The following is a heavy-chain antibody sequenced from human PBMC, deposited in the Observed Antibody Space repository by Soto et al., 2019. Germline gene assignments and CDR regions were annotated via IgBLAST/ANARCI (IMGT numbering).Heavy chain of an antibody. CDR1: GFSLSTSGMC. V-gene: IGHV2-70*11. CDR3: ARSANILDYYYYYMDV. Sequence: VSGPTLVNPTQTLTPTCTFSGFSLSTSGMCVSWIRQPPGKALEWLARIDWDDDKYYSTSLKTRLTISKDTSKNQVVLTMTNMDPVDTATYYCARSANILDYYYYYMDVWGKGTTVTVSS. J-gene: IGHJ6*03. CDR2: IDWDDDK.